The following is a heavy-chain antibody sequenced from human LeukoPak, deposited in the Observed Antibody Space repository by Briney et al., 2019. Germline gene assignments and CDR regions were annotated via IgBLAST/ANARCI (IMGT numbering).Heavy chain of an antibody. Sequence: PSETLSLTCAVSGGSISSSNWWSWVRQPPGKGLEWIGEIYHSGSTNYNPSLKNRVTISVDKSKNQFPLKLSSVTAADTAVYYCARDTGSIAAAGSAFDIWGQGTMVTVSS. D-gene: IGHD6-13*01. J-gene: IGHJ3*02. CDR1: GGSISSSNW. CDR3: ARDTGSIAAAGSAFDI. CDR2: IYHSGST. V-gene: IGHV4-4*02.